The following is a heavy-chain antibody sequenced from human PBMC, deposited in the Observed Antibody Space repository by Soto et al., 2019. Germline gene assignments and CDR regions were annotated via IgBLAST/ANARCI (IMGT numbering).Heavy chain of an antibody. Sequence: GGSLRLSCAASGFTFDDYTMHWVRQAPGKGLEWVSLISWDGGSTYYADSVKGRFTISRDNSKNSLYLQMNSLRTEDTALYYCARELVVPAAMPGGYYYYGMDVWGQGTTVTVSS. CDR3: ARELVVPAAMPGGYYYYGMDV. J-gene: IGHJ6*02. CDR1: GFTFDDYT. V-gene: IGHV3-43*01. D-gene: IGHD2-2*01. CDR2: ISWDGGST.